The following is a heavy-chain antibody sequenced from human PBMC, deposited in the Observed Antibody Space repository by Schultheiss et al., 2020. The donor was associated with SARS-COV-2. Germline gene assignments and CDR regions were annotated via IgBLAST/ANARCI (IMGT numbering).Heavy chain of an antibody. J-gene: IGHJ6*02. V-gene: IGHV3-30*18. CDR1: GFTFSSYG. D-gene: IGHD5-18*01. CDR3: AKPRIQLWSYYGMDV. CDR2: ISYDGSNK. Sequence: GGSLRLSCAVSGFTFSSYGMHWVRQAPGKGLEWVAVISYDGSNKYYADSVKGRFTISRDNSKNTLYLQMNSLRAEDTAVYYCAKPRIQLWSYYGMDVWGQGTTVTVSS.